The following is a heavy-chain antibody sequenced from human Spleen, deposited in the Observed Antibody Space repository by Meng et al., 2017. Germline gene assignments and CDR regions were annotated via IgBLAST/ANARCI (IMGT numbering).Heavy chain of an antibody. V-gene: IGHV4-34*02. Sequence: VHLQESGPGLVRPSETLSLTCVVSGGSFSDYYWSWIRQPPGKGLEWIGEINHSGSTNYNPSLESRATISVDTSQNNLSLKLSSVTAADSAVYYCARGPTTMAHDFDYWGQGTLVTVFS. CDR2: INHSGST. CDR1: GGSFSDYY. J-gene: IGHJ4*02. CDR3: ARGPTTMAHDFDY. D-gene: IGHD4-11*01.